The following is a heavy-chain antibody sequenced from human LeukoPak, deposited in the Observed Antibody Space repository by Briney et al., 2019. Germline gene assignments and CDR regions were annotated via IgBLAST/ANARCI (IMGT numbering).Heavy chain of an antibody. CDR3: ARAPTYYYDSSGYKGRGAFDI. J-gene: IGHJ3*02. Sequence: GGSLRLSCAASGFTFSSYDMHWVRQATGKGLEWVSAIGTAGDTYYPGSVKGRFTISRESAKNSLYLQMNSLRAGDTAVYYCARAPTYYYDSSGYKGRGAFDIWGQGTMVTVSS. V-gene: IGHV3-13*01. D-gene: IGHD3-22*01. CDR2: IGTAGDT. CDR1: GFTFSSYD.